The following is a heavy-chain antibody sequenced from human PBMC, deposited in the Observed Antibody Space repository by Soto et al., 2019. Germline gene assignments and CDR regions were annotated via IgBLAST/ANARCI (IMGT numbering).Heavy chain of an antibody. D-gene: IGHD2-2*01. J-gene: IGHJ6*02. CDR2: INPSGGST. V-gene: IGHV1-46*01. CDR3: ATTWEMIGRCTSCSYYYYGMDV. Sequence: ASVKVSCKASGYTFTSYYMHWVRQAPGQGLEWMGIINPSGGSTSYAQKFQGRVTMTRDTSTSTVYMELSGLRSEDTAGYYCATTWEMIGRCTSCSYYYYGMDVWGQGTTVTVSS. CDR1: GYTFTSYY.